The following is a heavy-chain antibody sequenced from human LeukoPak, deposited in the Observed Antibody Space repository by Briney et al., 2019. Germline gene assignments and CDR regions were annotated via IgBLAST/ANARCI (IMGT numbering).Heavy chain of an antibody. CDR2: ISYDGSNK. D-gene: IGHD2-15*01. J-gene: IGHJ6*04. CDR3: ARVRCSGGSCYLTNGMDV. CDR1: GFTFSSYA. Sequence: PGRSLRLSCAASGFTFSSYAMHWVRQAPGKGLEWVAVISYDGSNKYYADSVKGRFTISRDNPKNTLYLQMNSLRAEDTAVYYCARVRCSGGSCYLTNGMDVWGKGTTVTVSS. V-gene: IGHV3-30*04.